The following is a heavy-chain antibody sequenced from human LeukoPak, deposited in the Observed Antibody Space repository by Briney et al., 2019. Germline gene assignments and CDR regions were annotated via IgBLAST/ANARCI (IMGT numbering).Heavy chain of an antibody. V-gene: IGHV4-59*01. CDR2: IYYSGYT. J-gene: IGHJ4*02. D-gene: IGHD6-19*01. CDR1: GGSISSYY. CDR3: ARGRLARSPYFDY. Sequence: PSETLSLTCTVSGGSISSYYWSWIRQPPGKGLEWIGYIYYSGYTNYNPSLKSRVTISVDTSKNQFSLSLSSVTAADTAVYYCARGRLARSPYFDYWGQGTLVTVSS.